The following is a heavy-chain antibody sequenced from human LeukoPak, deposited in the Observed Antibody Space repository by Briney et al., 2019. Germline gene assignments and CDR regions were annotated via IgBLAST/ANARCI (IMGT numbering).Heavy chain of an antibody. Sequence: ASVKVSCKASGYTFTSYGISWVRQAPGQGLEWMGWISAYNGNTNYAQKLQGRVTMTTDTSTSTAYMELRSLRSDDTAVYYCARDGMITFGGDQYYFDYWGQGTLVTVYS. V-gene: IGHV1-18*01. D-gene: IGHD3-16*01. CDR1: GYTFTSYG. CDR3: ARDGMITFGGDQYYFDY. CDR2: ISAYNGNT. J-gene: IGHJ4*02.